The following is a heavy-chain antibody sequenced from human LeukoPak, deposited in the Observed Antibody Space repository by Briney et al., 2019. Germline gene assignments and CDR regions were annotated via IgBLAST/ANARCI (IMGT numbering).Heavy chain of an antibody. CDR3: ARSYDSSGYLVY. D-gene: IGHD3-22*01. J-gene: IGHJ4*02. V-gene: IGHV1-69*06. CDR1: GGTFSSYA. CDR2: IIPIFGTA. Sequence: SVKVSCKASGGTFSSYAISWVRQAPGQGLEWMGGIIPIFGTANYAQKFQGRVTITADKSTSTAYMELSSLRSEDTAVYYCARSYDSSGYLVYWGQGTLVTVSS.